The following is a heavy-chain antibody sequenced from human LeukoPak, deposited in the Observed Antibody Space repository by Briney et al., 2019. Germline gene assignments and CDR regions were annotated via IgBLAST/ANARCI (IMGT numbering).Heavy chain of an antibody. V-gene: IGHV1-18*04. Sequence: GASVKVSCKTSGYTLTTYTIAWVRQAPGQGLEWIGWISPYNSNTDYTHKLQGRITVTTDTSTSTAYMELRSLRSDDTALYYCARGTRQQLDYWGQGTLVSVSS. J-gene: IGHJ4*02. CDR2: ISPYNSNT. CDR3: ARGTRQQLDY. CDR1: GYTLTTYT. D-gene: IGHD6-13*01.